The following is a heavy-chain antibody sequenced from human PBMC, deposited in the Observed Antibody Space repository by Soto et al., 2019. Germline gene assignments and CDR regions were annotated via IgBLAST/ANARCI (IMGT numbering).Heavy chain of an antibody. CDR2: IYYSGST. V-gene: IGHV4-31*03. D-gene: IGHD3-10*01. J-gene: IGHJ5*02. CDR1: GGSISSGGYY. Sequence: SETLSLTCTVSGGSISSGGYYWSWIRQHPGKGLEWIGYIYYSGSTYYNPSLKSRVTISVDTSKNQFSLKLSSVTAADTAVYYCARDAPGGYYGSGSYRRVNWFDPWGQGTLVTVSS. CDR3: ARDAPGGYYGSGSYRRVNWFDP.